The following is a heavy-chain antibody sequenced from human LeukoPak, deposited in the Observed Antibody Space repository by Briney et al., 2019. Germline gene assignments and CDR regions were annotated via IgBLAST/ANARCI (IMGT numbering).Heavy chain of an antibody. CDR2: IYYSGST. V-gene: IGHV4-39*01. CDR1: GGSFSGYY. D-gene: IGHD3-3*01. Sequence: KTSETLSLTCAVYGGSFSGYYWGWIRQPPGKGLEWIGSIYYSGSTYYNPSLKSRVTISVDTSKNQFSLKLSSVTAADTAVYYCARSTFGVVMPIAAFDIWGQGTMVTVSS. J-gene: IGHJ3*02. CDR3: ARSTFGVVMPIAAFDI.